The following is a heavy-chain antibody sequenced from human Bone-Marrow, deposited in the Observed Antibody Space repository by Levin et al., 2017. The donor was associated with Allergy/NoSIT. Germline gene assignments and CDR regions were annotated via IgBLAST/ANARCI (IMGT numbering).Heavy chain of an antibody. V-gene: IGHV4-30-2*01. CDR3: ARDWRSAFDI. Sequence: SQTLSLTCTVSGGSIHNDAYSWTWIRQPPGKGLEWIGYIDYSGSTYYNPSLKSRVTMSIDMSKNQFSLKLISVTAADTAVYYCARDWRSAFDIWGQGTMLTVSS. J-gene: IGHJ3*02. CDR1: GGSIHNDAYS. CDR2: IDYSGST. D-gene: IGHD3-3*01.